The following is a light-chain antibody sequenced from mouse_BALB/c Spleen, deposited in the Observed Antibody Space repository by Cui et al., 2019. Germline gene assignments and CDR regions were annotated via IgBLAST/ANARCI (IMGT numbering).Light chain of an antibody. Sequence: DIVMTQSQKFMSTSVGDKVSVTCKASQNVGTNVAWYQQKPGQAPTALIYPASYRYRGVPDRFTGSGSGTDFTLTISNMQSADLAEYFCQQYNNYPLTFGAGTKLELK. CDR1: QNVGTN. V-gene: IGKV6-15*01. CDR3: QQYNNYPLT. J-gene: IGKJ5*01. CDR2: PAS.